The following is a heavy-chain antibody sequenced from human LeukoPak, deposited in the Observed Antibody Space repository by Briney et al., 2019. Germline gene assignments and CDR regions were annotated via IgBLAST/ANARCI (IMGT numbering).Heavy chain of an antibody. CDR3: AKDLEVRGVIARVFDY. CDR1: GFTFSSYW. J-gene: IGHJ4*02. V-gene: IGHV3-74*01. Sequence: GGSLRLSCAASGFTFSSYWMHWVRHAPGKGLVWVSRINSDGSSTSYADSVKGRFTISRDNAKNTVYLQMNSLRAEDTAVYYCAKDLEVRGVIARVFDYWGQGTLVTVSS. D-gene: IGHD3-10*01. CDR2: INSDGSST.